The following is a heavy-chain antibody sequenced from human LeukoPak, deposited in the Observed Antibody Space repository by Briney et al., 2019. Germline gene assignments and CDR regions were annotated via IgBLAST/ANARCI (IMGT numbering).Heavy chain of an antibody. V-gene: IGHV4-59*02. Sequence: SETLSLTCTVSGGSVSSYYWSWIRQPPGKGLEWVGYIYYSGSTNHSPSLKSRATISLDTSKNQFSLSLSSVTPADTPVYYCAGYSSTFYFYYGMDLWGQGTTVTASS. CDR1: GGSVSSYY. D-gene: IGHD2-2*01. CDR2: IYYSGST. CDR3: AGYSSTFYFYYGMDL. J-gene: IGHJ6*02.